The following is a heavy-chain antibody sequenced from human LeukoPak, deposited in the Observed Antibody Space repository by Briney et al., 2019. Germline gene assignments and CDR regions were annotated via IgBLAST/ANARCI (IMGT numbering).Heavy chain of an antibody. V-gene: IGHV1-2*02. CDR2: INPNSGGT. CDR3: ARSTGRVVPAAINY. CDR1: GYTFTGYY. D-gene: IGHD2-2*01. Sequence: GAAVTVSCKASGYTFTGYYMHWVRQPPGQGLEWMGWINPNSGGTNYTPKFQGRVTMTRDTSIHTAYMELSRLRADDTAVYYCARSTGRVVPAAINYWGQGTLVTVST. J-gene: IGHJ4*02.